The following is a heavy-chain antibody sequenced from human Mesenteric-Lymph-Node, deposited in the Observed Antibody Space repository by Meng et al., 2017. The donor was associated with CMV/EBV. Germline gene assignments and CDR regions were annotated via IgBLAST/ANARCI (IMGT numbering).Heavy chain of an antibody. CDR3: ARVGQHSPVDY. D-gene: IGHD6-13*01. CDR1: GFTFSSYE. CDR2: ISSSGSTI. J-gene: IGHJ4*02. Sequence: GGSLRLSCVASGFTFSSYEMNWVRQAPGKGLEWVSYISSSGSTIYYVDSVKGRFTISRDNAKNSLYLQMNSLRAGDTAVYYCARVGQHSPVDYWGQGTLVTVSS. V-gene: IGHV3-48*03.